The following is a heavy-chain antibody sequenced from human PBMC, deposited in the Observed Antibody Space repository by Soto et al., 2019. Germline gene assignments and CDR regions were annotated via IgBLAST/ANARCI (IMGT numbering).Heavy chain of an antibody. D-gene: IGHD1-1*01. V-gene: IGHV3-33*01. CDR3: ATAANFAYYYYGMDV. CDR1: GFTFSSYG. CDR2: IWYDGSNE. J-gene: IGHJ6*02. Sequence: QVQLVESGGGVVQPGRSLRLSCAASGFTFSSYGMHWVRQAPGKGLEWVAVIWYDGSNEYYADSVKGRFTISRDNSKNTLYLQMNSLRAEDTAVYYCATAANFAYYYYGMDVWGQGTTVTVSS.